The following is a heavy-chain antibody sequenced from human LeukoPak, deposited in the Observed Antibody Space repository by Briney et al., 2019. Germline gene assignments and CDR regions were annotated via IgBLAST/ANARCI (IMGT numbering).Heavy chain of an antibody. D-gene: IGHD2-21*02. CDR1: GYTFTSYG. CDR3: ARDPPTAPNQNAFDI. J-gene: IGHJ3*02. V-gene: IGHV1-18*01. CDR2: ISAYNGNT. Sequence: GASVKVSCKASGYTFTSYGISWVRQAPGQGLEWMGWISAYNGNTNYAQKLQGRVTMTTDTSTGTAYMELRSLRSDDTAVYYCARDPPTAPNQNAFDIWGQGTMVTVSS.